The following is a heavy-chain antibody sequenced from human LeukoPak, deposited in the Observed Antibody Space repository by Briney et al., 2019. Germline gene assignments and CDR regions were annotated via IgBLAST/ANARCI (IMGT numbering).Heavy chain of an antibody. CDR2: ISGYNGNT. CDR3: ASLKNYYDSSGYSVTDAFDI. CDR1: GYTFTTYN. V-gene: IGHV1-18*01. J-gene: IGHJ3*02. D-gene: IGHD3-22*01. Sequence: GASAKVSCKASGYTFTTYNINWVRQAPGQGLEWMGWISGYNGNTNYAQKLQGRVTMTTDTSTSTAYMELRSLKSDDTAVYYCASLKNYYDSSGYSVTDAFDIWGQGTMVTVSS.